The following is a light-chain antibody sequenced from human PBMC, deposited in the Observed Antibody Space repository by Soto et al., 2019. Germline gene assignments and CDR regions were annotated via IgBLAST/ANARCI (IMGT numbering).Light chain of an antibody. CDR3: QQRLNWPPLT. CDR1: QSVSSK. V-gene: IGKV3-15*01. J-gene: IGKJ4*01. Sequence: EIVLTQSPGTLSVSPGERATLSCRASQSVSSKLAWYQQKPGQAPRLLFYGASTGATGIPARFSGSGSETEFTLSISSLEPEDFAVYFCQQRLNWPPLTFGGGTKVEIK. CDR2: GAS.